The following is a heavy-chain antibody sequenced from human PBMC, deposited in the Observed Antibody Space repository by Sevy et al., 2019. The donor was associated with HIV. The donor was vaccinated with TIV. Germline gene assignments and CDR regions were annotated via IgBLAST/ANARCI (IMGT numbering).Heavy chain of an antibody. CDR1: GFTFGDYA. Sequence: GGSLRLSCTASGFTFGDYAMSWFRQAPGKGLEWVGFIRSKAYGGTTEYAASVKGRFTISRDDSKSIAYLQMNSLKTEDTAVYYCTREQLWLAHDAFDIWGQGTMVTVSS. V-gene: IGHV3-49*03. J-gene: IGHJ3*02. CDR3: TREQLWLAHDAFDI. CDR2: IRSKAYGGTT. D-gene: IGHD3-10*01.